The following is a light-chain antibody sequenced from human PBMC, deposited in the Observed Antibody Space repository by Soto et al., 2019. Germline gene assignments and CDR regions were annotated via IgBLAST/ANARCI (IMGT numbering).Light chain of an antibody. V-gene: IGKV3-20*01. CDR1: QSVSSSY. Sequence: EIGLTQSPGILSLSPGERATLSCRDSQSVSSSYLAWYQQKPGQAHKLLIYGASNRATGIPDRFSASGSTTNFPLTINRLEPEDVAVYYCQQYGRSPPYTFGQGTKLEIK. CDR2: GAS. J-gene: IGKJ2*01. CDR3: QQYGRSPPYT.